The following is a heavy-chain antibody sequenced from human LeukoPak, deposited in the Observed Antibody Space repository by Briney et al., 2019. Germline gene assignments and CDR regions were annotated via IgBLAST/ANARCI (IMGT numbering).Heavy chain of an antibody. CDR3: AKVHHFDWFRGLVD. D-gene: IGHD3-9*01. CDR2: IPHDGSNK. Sequence: PGGSLRLSCAASGFTFSSYGMHWVRQAPGKGLEWVAVIPHDGSNKYYADSVKGRFTISRDNSKNTLYLQMNSLRAEDTAVYYCAKVHHFDWFRGLVDWGQGTMVTVSS. J-gene: IGHJ4*02. V-gene: IGHV3-30*18. CDR1: GFTFSSYG.